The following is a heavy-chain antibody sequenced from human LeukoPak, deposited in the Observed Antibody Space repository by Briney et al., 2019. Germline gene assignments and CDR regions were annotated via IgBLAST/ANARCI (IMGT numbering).Heavy chain of an antibody. CDR3: ATPKGGSGSHRAPLEY. V-gene: IGHV3-30-3*01. CDR1: GFTFSSYA. CDR2: ISDDGSSE. D-gene: IGHD3-10*01. J-gene: IGHJ4*02. Sequence: PGGSLRLSCAASGFTFSSYAMHWVRQAPGKGLEWVAIISDDGSSEYYADSVKGRFTISRDNSKNTLYLQMNSLRAEDTAVYYCATPKGGSGSHRAPLEYWGQGTLVTVST.